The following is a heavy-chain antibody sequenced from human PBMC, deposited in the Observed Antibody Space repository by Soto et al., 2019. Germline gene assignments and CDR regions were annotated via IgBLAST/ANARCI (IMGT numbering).Heavy chain of an antibody. Sequence: QVQLVQSGAEVKPPGASVKVSCKASGYTFTGHYMHWVRQVSGRRLEFLGWLKPDNGGTYYAPKFQGRVTFTRDTSTTTAYMEMSGLHSADTAVYFCARDLCPLGSGSPCPTFGMDLLGQGTTVAVSS. CDR1: GYTFTGHY. D-gene: IGHD3-10*01. CDR3: ARDLCPLGSGSPCPTFGMDL. CDR2: LKPDNGGT. J-gene: IGHJ6*02. V-gene: IGHV1-2*02.